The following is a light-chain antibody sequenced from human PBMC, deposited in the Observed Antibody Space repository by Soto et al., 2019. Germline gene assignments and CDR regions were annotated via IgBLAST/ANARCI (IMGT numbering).Light chain of an antibody. CDR3: QQYDSYPYT. V-gene: IGKV1-5*01. J-gene: IGKJ2*01. CDR1: QIISNW. Sequence: DIQMTQSPATLSASIGDRVTITCRASQIISNWLAWYQQKPGKAPNLLIYGAPSLQTGVPSRFSGSASGTEFTLIISSLQPDDFATYYCQQYDSYPYTFGQGTKVDIK. CDR2: GAP.